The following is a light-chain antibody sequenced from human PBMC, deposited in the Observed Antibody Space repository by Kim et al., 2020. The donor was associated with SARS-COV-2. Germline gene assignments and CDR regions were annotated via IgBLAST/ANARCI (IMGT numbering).Light chain of an antibody. CDR2: GSS. Sequence: EIVLTQSPGTLSLSPGERATLSCRASQSVRSSYLAWYQQQPGQAPRLLNYGSSSRATSIPDRISSSWAGTDFHLTISIPEPEDFAVYYWQQYGSSPLTFGGGKKV. CDR3: QQYGSSPLT. V-gene: IGKV3-20*01. J-gene: IGKJ4*01. CDR1: QSVRSSY.